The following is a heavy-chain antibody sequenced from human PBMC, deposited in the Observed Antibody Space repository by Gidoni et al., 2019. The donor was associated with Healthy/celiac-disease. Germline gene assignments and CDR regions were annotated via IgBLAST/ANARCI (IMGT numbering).Heavy chain of an antibody. CDR3: AKGGDDFWSGYLLD. J-gene: IGHJ4*02. Sequence: QVQLVESGGGVVQPGRCLRLSCAASGFTFSSYGMHWVRQAPGKGLEWVAVISYDGSNKYYADSVKGRFTISRDNSKNTLYLQMNSLRAEDTAVYYCAKGGDDFWSGYLLDWGQGTLVTVSS. D-gene: IGHD3-3*01. CDR1: GFTFSSYG. CDR2: ISYDGSNK. V-gene: IGHV3-30*18.